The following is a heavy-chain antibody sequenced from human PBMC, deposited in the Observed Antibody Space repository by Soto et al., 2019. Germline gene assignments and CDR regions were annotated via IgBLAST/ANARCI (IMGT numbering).Heavy chain of an antibody. Sequence: GGSLRLSCAASGFTFSYYAMYWVRQAPGKGLEWVSVISFDGNIKYYTGSVKGRFTISRDNSKNTLHLQVNSLRTEDTALYYCARAPGHSVHSSGWQIDYWGQGTLVTVSS. V-gene: IGHV3-30-3*01. CDR1: GFTFSYYA. CDR3: ARAPGHSVHSSGWQIDY. D-gene: IGHD6-19*01. J-gene: IGHJ4*02. CDR2: ISFDGNIK.